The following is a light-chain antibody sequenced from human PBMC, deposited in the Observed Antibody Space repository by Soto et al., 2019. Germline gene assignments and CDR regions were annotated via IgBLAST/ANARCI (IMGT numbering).Light chain of an antibody. CDR2: EIS. CDR1: QGVRSC. V-gene: IGKV1-17*01. Sequence: DIEMTQSPSSLSASAGDRVTITCRASQGVRSCLDWYQQKPGKAPKRLIYEISSLPSGVPSRFSGSGSGTEFTLTISRLQPEDFATYYCLQHNSYPFTFGPGTKVDIK. J-gene: IGKJ3*01. CDR3: LQHNSYPFT.